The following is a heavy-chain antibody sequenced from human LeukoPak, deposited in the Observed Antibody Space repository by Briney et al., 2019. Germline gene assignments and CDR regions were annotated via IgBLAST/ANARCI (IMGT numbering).Heavy chain of an antibody. V-gene: IGHV5-51*01. CDR2: TYPGDSNS. J-gene: IGHJ4*02. Sequence: GESPQISCKGSGYIFTNYWIGWVRQLPGRGLEWMGITYPGDSNSRYSPSFQGQVTISADKSISTSYLQWSSLKASDTAVYYCARSIYGSGSFGGFDYWGQGTLVTVSS. D-gene: IGHD3-10*01. CDR3: ARSIYGSGSFGGFDY. CDR1: GYIFTNYW.